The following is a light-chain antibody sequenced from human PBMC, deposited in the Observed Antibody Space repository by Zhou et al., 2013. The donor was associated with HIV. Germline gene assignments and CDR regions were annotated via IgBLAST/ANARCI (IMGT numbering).Light chain of an antibody. CDR1: QRISSW. J-gene: IGKJ1*01. CDR2: DAS. Sequence: DIQMTQSPSSVSASVGDRVTITCRASQRISSWLAWYQQKPGKPPKLLIYDASSLQSGVPSRFSGSGSGTDFTLTISSLQPEDFATYYCRQHNSLPQTFGQGTKVEIK. V-gene: IGKV1-12*01. CDR3: RQHNSLPQT.